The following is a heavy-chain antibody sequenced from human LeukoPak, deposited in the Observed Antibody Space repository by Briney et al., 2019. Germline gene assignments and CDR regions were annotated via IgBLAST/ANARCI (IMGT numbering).Heavy chain of an antibody. CDR3: ARASSNWDNYYYYMDV. V-gene: IGHV4-39*07. Sequence: SETLSLTCTVSGGSISSSSYYWGWIRQPPGKGLEWIGRIYTSGSTNYNPSLKSRVTMSVDTSKNQFSLKLSSVTAADTAVYYCARASSNWDNYYYYMDVWGKGTTVTVSS. CDR2: IYTSGST. CDR1: GGSISSSSYY. J-gene: IGHJ6*03. D-gene: IGHD7-27*01.